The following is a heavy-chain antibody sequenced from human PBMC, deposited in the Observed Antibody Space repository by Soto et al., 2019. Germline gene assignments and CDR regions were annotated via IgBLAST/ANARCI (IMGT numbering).Heavy chain of an antibody. D-gene: IGHD2-8*02. CDR1: GGSFSGYY. V-gene: IGHV4-34*01. Sequence: SETLSLTCAVYGGSFSGYYWTWIRQPPGTGLEWIGEINHSGSTDYNPSLKSRVTISVDTSKNQFSLKLTPVTAADTAVYYCARDKITGLFDYWGQGTLVTVSS. J-gene: IGHJ4*02. CDR3: ARDKITGLFDY. CDR2: INHSGST.